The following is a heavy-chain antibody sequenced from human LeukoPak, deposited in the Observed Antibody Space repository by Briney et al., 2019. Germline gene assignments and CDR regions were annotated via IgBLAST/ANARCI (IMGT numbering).Heavy chain of an antibody. Sequence: PGGSLRLSCAASGFTFSSYAMSWVRQAPGKGLEWVSAISGSGGSTYYADSVKGRFTISRDNSKNTLYLLMNSLRAEDTAVYYCAKAQLGIAAADHFDYWGQGTLVTVSS. D-gene: IGHD6-13*01. V-gene: IGHV3-23*01. CDR3: AKAQLGIAAADHFDY. J-gene: IGHJ4*02. CDR1: GFTFSSYA. CDR2: ISGSGGST.